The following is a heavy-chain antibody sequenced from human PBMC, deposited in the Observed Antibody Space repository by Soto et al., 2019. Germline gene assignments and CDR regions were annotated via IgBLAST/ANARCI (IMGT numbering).Heavy chain of an antibody. V-gene: IGHV3-30-3*01. CDR2: ISYDGSNK. D-gene: IGHD2-15*01. CDR1: GFTFSSYA. J-gene: IGHJ4*02. CDR3: ARVPTEAATTLRAYFDY. Sequence: GGALRLSCAASGFTFSSYAMHWVRQAPGKGLEWVAVISYDGSNKYYADSVKGRFTISRDNSKNTLYLQMNSLRAEDTAVYYCARVPTEAATTLRAYFDYWGQGTLVTVSS.